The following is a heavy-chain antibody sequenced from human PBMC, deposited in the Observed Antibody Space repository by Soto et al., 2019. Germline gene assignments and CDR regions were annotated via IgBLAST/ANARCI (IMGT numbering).Heavy chain of an antibody. Sequence: SETLSLTCTVSGDSVTSGPYYWIWIRQPPGKGLEWIGYIYYSGTTNYNSSLKSRVTISVDTSKNQFSLILRSVTAADTAVYYCARDPLLWFGDLNSYFYYGMDVWGQGTTVTVSS. V-gene: IGHV4-61*01. CDR2: IYYSGTT. CDR1: GDSVTSGPYY. CDR3: ARDPLLWFGDLNSYFYYGMDV. J-gene: IGHJ6*02. D-gene: IGHD3-10*01.